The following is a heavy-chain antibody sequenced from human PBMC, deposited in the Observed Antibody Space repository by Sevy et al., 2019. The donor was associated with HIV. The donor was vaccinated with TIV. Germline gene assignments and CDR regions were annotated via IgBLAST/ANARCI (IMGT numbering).Heavy chain of an antibody. J-gene: IGHJ6*02. CDR3: AKDFTGYNGMDV. Sequence: GGSLRLSCVVSGISFTTSGMHWVRQAPGKGLEWVAVISYHGRDKFYAESVKGRSTISRDNSKNMLYLQMNSLRAEVTAVYYCAKDFTGYNGMDVWGQGTMVTVSS. D-gene: IGHD3-9*01. CDR2: ISYHGRDK. CDR1: GISFTTSG. V-gene: IGHV3-30*18.